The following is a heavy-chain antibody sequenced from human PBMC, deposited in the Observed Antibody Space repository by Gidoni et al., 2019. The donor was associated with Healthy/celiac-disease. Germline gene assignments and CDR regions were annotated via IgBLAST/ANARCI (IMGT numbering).Heavy chain of an antibody. CDR3: ARGRLGIVVVPAANDAFDI. Sequence: QLVQPGAEVKKPGASVKVSCTASGSAFPSYGISWVRQAPGQGLGWMGWISAYNGNTTYAQKLQGRVTMTTDTSTSTAYMELRSLRSDDTAVYYCARGRLGIVVVPAANDAFDIWGQGTMVTVSS. V-gene: IGHV1-18*01. CDR2: ISAYNGNT. CDR1: GSAFPSYG. D-gene: IGHD2-2*01. J-gene: IGHJ3*02.